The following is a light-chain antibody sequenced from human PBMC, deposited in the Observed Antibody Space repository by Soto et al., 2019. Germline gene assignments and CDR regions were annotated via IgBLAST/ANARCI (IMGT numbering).Light chain of an antibody. CDR1: NRGLGTYNY. V-gene: IGLV2-14*03. CDR3: NSYTGTSSRYV. Sequence: TRPPSPSGSPGQPITISCTGNNRGLGTYNYVSWYQQHTGKAPKLMIFDVSYRPSGVSNRFSGSKSDNTASLTISGLQAEDEADYYCNSYTGTSSRYVFGTGTKVTVL. J-gene: IGLJ1*01. CDR2: DVS.